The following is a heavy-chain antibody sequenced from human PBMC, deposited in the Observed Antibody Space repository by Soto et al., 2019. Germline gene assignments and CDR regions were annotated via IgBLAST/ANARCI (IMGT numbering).Heavy chain of an antibody. D-gene: IGHD6-13*01. J-gene: IGHJ5*02. CDR2: ITGSGAGS. CDR3: AKAYSNSWPNDWFDP. V-gene: IGHV3-23*01. Sequence: EVQLLESGGGWLQPGGSLRLSCAASGFTFSSYAMNWVRQAPGKGLEWVSGITGSGAGSYYLDSVKGRFTISRDNSKNTRDLQMNSLRAEDTAVYYCAKAYSNSWPNDWFDPWGQGTLVTVSS. CDR1: GFTFSSYA.